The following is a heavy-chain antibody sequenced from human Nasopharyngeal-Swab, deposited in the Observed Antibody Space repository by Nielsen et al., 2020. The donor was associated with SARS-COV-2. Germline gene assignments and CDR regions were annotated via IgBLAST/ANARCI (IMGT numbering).Heavy chain of an antibody. CDR2: INAGNGNT. V-gene: IGHV1-3*01. J-gene: IGHJ4*02. CDR3: ASGGAGGVIVTYYFDY. D-gene: IGHD3-16*02. Sequence: VRQAPGQRLEWVGWINAGNGNTKYSQKFQGRVTITRDTSASTAYMELSSLRSEDTAVYYCASGGAGGVIVTYYFDYWGQGTLVTVSS.